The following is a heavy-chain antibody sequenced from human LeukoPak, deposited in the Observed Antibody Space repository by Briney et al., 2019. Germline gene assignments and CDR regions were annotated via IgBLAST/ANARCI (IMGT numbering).Heavy chain of an antibody. CDR3: ARDPGVWFGETAGYFDY. D-gene: IGHD3-10*01. J-gene: IGHJ4*02. CDR2: IYHSGSS. V-gene: IGHV4-4*02. Sequence: PSGTLSLTCAVSGGSITSSHWWSWVRQSPGKGLEWIGQIYHSGSSSYNPSLKSRVTISVDRSNNQFSLKLTSVTAADTAVYYCARDPGVWFGETAGYFDYWGQGTLVTVSS. CDR1: GGSITSSHW.